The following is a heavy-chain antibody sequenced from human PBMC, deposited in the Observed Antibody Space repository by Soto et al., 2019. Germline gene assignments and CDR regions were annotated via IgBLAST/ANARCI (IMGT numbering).Heavy chain of an antibody. CDR2: IYHSGST. Sequence: PSETLSLTCAVSGGSISSSNWWSWVRQPPGKGLEWIGEIYHSGSTNYNPSLKSRVTISVDKSKNQFSLKLSSVTAADTAVYYCARDLGMDYSNGMDVWGQGTTVTVSS. CDR3: ARDLGMDYSNGMDV. J-gene: IGHJ6*02. CDR1: GGSISSSNW. D-gene: IGHD2-15*01. V-gene: IGHV4-4*02.